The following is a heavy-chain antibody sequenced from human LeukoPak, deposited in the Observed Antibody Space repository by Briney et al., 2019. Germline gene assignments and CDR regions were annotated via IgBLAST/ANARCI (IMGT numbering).Heavy chain of an antibody. CDR2: INPSGGST. CDR1: GYTFTSYY. Sequence: ASVKVSCKASGYTFTSYYMHWVRQAPGQGLEWMGIINPSGGSTSYAQKFQGRVTITRDTSASTAYMELSSLRSEDTAVYYCARGRYGGNNWFDPWGQGTLVTVSS. D-gene: IGHD4-23*01. V-gene: IGHV1-46*01. J-gene: IGHJ5*02. CDR3: ARGRYGGNNWFDP.